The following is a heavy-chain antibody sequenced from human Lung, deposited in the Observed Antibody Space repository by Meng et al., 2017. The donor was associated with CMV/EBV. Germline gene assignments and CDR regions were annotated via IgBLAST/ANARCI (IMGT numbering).Heavy chain of an antibody. Sequence: ISRYATSWARQAPGKVREWVSAISGSGGSTYYADSGKGRFTISKDNSKNTLYLQMNSLRAEDTAVYDCATPQASYSSGWYGAEYFQHWGQGTLVTVSS. D-gene: IGHD6-19*01. V-gene: IGHV3-23*01. CDR1: ISRYA. CDR2: ISGSGGST. CDR3: ATPQASYSSGWYGAEYFQH. J-gene: IGHJ1*01.